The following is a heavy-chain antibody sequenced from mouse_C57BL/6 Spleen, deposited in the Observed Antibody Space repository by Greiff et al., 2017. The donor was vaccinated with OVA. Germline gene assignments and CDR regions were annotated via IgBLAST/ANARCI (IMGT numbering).Heavy chain of an antibody. CDR2: ISYDGSN. V-gene: IGHV3-6*01. CDR1: GYSITSGYY. CDR3: AREESY. Sequence: EVKLMESGPGLVKPSQSLSLTCSVTGYSITSGYYWNWIRQFPGNKLEWMGYISYDGSNNYNPSLKNRISITRDTSKNQFFLKLNSVTTEDTATYYCAREESYWGQGTTLTVSS. J-gene: IGHJ2*01.